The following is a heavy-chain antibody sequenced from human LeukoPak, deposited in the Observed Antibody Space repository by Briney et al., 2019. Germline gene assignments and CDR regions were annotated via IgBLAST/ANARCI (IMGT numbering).Heavy chain of an antibody. CDR3: ARDHYDFWSGQDAFDI. Sequence: GGSLRLSCAASGFTFSDYYMSWIRQAPGKGLEWVSYIGSSGSTIYYADSVKGRFTISRDNAKNSLYLQMNSLRAEDTAVYYCARDHYDFWSGQDAFDIWGQGTMVTVSS. D-gene: IGHD3-3*01. CDR1: GFTFSDYY. V-gene: IGHV3-11*04. J-gene: IGHJ3*02. CDR2: IGSSGSTI.